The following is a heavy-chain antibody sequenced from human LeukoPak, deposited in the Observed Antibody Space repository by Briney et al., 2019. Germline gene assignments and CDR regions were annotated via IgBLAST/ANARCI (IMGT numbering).Heavy chain of an antibody. CDR1: GGSISSCY. CDR2: IYYSGST. V-gene: IGHV4-59*08. J-gene: IGHJ3*02. Sequence: KPSETLSLTCSVSGGSISSCYWSWIRQPPGKGLEWIGYIYYSGSTNYNPSLKSRVTMSVDTSKNQFSLKLTSVTAADTAVYYCARLRPVAGYDAFDIWGHGTMVTVSS. D-gene: IGHD6-19*01. CDR3: ARLRPVAGYDAFDI.